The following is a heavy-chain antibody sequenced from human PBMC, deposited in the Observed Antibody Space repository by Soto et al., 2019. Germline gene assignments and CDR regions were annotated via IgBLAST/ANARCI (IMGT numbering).Heavy chain of an antibody. D-gene: IGHD2-8*02. CDR3: AKEQTTGAHYALDY. Sequence: GSLRLACEASGFLFISYAINFFRRSAGKGLQWVSSITGSSDYTSYIASVKGRFTISRDNSKNTLYLQMNSLRAEDTAVYFCAKEQTTGAHYALDYWSQGTLVTVSS. J-gene: IGHJ4*02. CDR1: GFLFISYA. V-gene: IGHV3-23*01. CDR2: ITGSSDYT.